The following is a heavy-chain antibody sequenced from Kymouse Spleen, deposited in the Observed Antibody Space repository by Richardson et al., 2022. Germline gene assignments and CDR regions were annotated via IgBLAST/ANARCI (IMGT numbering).Heavy chain of an antibody. CDR1: GFTFSSYG. J-gene: IGHJ6*02. V-gene: IGHV3-30*18. CDR3: AKDEDGSGSYYIREYYYYGMDV. Sequence: QVQLVESGGGVVQPGRSLRLSCAASGFTFSSYGMHWVRQAPGKGLEWVAVISYDGSNKYYADSVKGRFTISRDNSKNTLYLQMNSLRAEDTAVYYCAKDEDGSGSYYIREYYYYGMDVWGQGTTVTVSS. CDR2: ISYDGSNK. D-gene: IGHD3-10*01.